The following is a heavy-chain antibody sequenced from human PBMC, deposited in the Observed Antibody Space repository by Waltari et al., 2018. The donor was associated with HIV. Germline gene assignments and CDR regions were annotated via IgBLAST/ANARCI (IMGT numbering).Heavy chain of an antibody. Sequence: QVQLVESGGDVVQPGRSLRLSCAASGFPFSSSGLHLVRQAPGKGLEWMAFISNDGSDKYYADSVKGRFTISRDTSKNTLYLQMNNLRHEDTAAYYCASTYGSGSYHFDYWGQGTRVTVSS. J-gene: IGHJ4*02. V-gene: IGHV3-30*03. D-gene: IGHD3-10*01. CDR1: GFPFSSSG. CDR2: ISNDGSDK. CDR3: ASTYGSGSYHFDY.